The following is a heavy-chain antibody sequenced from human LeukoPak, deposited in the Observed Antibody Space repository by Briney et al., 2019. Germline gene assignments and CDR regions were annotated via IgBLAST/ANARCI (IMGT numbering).Heavy chain of an antibody. CDR2: IYHSGST. J-gene: IGHJ4*02. V-gene: IGHV4-38-2*01. Sequence: SETLSLTCAVSGYSISSGYYWGWIRQPPGKGLEWIGSIYHSGSTYYNPSLKSRATISVDTSKNQFSLKLSSVTAADTAVYYCARKEGYDSSGYFDYWGQGTLVTVSS. CDR1: GYSISSGYY. D-gene: IGHD3-22*01. CDR3: ARKEGYDSSGYFDY.